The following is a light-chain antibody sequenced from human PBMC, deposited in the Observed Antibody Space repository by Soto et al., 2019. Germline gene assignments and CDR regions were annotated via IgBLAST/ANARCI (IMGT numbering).Light chain of an antibody. CDR1: QSVLHRSKRKNY. J-gene: IGKJ1*01. Sequence: DIVMTQSPDSLAVSLGERTTINCRSSQSVLHRSKRKNYLAWYQQKAGQPPKLLIAWASTRESEVPDRFSGSGSGKDFTLTISSLQAEDVATYYCQQYYSGRTFGEGTKVEI. V-gene: IGKV4-1*01. CDR3: QQYYSGRT. CDR2: WAS.